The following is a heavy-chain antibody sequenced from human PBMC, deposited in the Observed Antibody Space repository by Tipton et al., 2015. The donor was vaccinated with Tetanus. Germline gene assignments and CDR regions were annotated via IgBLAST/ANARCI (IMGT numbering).Heavy chain of an antibody. Sequence: QLVQSGAEVKKPGASVRVSCKASGYTFKNYDVNWVRQAPGQGPERMGWMNPDSGSTGVAQKFQGRVIMTRDTSINTAYMELTSLTSDDTAVYFCARGRRSFYLDSWGQGTHVTVSS. J-gene: IGHJ4*02. CDR2: MNPDSGST. CDR3: ARGRRSFYLDS. CDR1: GYTFKNYD. D-gene: IGHD1-26*01. V-gene: IGHV1-8*01.